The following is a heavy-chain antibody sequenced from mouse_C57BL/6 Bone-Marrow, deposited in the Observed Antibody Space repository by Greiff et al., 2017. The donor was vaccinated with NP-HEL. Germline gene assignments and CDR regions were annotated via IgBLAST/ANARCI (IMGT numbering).Heavy chain of an antibody. V-gene: IGHV1-69*01. CDR3: ARREALYAMDY. J-gene: IGHJ4*01. Sequence: VQLQQPGAELVMPGASVKLSCKASGYTFTSYWMHWVKQRPGQGLEWIGEIDPSDSYTNYNQKFKGKSTLTVDKSSSTAYMQLSSLTSEDSAVYYCARREALYAMDYWGQGTSVTVSS. CDR1: GYTFTSYW. CDR2: IDPSDSYT.